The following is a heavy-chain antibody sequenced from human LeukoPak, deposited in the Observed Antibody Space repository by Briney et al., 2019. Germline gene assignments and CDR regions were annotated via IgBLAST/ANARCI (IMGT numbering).Heavy chain of an antibody. V-gene: IGHV1-2*02. D-gene: IGHD2-2*01. CDR2: INPNSGAT. Sequence: ASVKVSCKASGYTFSGYYMHWVRQAPGQGLEWMGWINPNSGATIFAQKFQGRVTMTRDTSISTAYMELSRLRSDDTAVYYCARDQKTSDFDYWGQGTLVTVSS. CDR3: ARDQKTSDFDY. CDR1: GYTFSGYY. J-gene: IGHJ4*02.